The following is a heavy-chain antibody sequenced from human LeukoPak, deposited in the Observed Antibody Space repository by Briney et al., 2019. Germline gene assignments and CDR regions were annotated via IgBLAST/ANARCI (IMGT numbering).Heavy chain of an antibody. V-gene: IGHV3-9*01. D-gene: IGHD3-10*01. CDR3: AKDMYGSGSPTGCFDY. CDR1: GFTFDDYA. CDR2: ISWNSGSI. Sequence: GGSLRLSCAASGFTFDDYAMHWVRQAPGKGLEWVSGISWNSGSIGYADSVKGRFTISRDNAKNSLYLQMNSLRAEDTALYYCAKDMYGSGSPTGCFDYWGQGTLVTVSS. J-gene: IGHJ4*02.